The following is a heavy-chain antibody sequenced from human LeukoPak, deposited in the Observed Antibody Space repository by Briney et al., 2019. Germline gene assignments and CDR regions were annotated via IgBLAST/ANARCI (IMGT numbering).Heavy chain of an antibody. V-gene: IGHV1-69*04. D-gene: IGHD2-15*01. CDR2: IIPILGIA. J-gene: IGHJ6*03. CDR1: GGTFSSYA. CDR3: ARVGYCSGGSCYSGYGDYYYMDV. Sequence: GASVNVSCKASGGTFSSYAISWVRQAPGQGLEWMGRIIPILGIANYAQKFQGRVTITADKSTSTAYMELSSLRSEDTAVYYCARVGYCSGGSCYSGYGDYYYMDVWGKGTTVTVSS.